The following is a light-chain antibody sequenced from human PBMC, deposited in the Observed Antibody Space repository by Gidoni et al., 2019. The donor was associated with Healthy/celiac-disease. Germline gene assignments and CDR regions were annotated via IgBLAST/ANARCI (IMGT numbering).Light chain of an antibody. CDR3: QQYDNLPS. Sequence: DIQMTHSPSSLSASVGDTVTITCQVSQDTSNYLNWYQQKPGKAPKLLSYDASNLETGVPSRFSGSGSGTDFTFTISSLQPEDIATYYCQQYDNLPSFGGGTKVEIK. J-gene: IGKJ4*01. V-gene: IGKV1-33*01. CDR1: QDTSNY. CDR2: DAS.